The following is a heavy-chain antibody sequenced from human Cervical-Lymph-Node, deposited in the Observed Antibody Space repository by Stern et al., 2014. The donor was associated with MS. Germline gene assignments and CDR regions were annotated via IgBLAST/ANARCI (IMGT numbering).Heavy chain of an antibody. J-gene: IGHJ4*02. D-gene: IGHD2-8*01. CDR1: GFTFSSYG. CDR3: ARDYEDTSMLFDH. Sequence: VQLVESGGAVVQPGRSLRLSCAASGFTFSSYGMHWVRQAPGKVLEWVTVILYDGNHKYYAASVKGRFTISRDNSKNTLHLQMNSVTPDDTAIYYCARDYEDTSMLFDHWGQGTLVTVSS. V-gene: IGHV3-30*03. CDR2: ILYDGNHK.